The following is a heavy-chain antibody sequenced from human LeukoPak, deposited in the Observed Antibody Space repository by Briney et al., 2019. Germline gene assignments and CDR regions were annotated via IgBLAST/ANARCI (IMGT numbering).Heavy chain of an antibody. J-gene: IGHJ4*02. CDR1: GFMFSTYN. Sequence: GGSLRLSCAASGFMFSTYNINWVRQAPGKGLEWVSSITSSSSYIYYADSVKGRFTISRDNAKNSLYLQMNSLRAEDTAVYYCARDNYDSSTPYYFDYWGQGTLVTVSS. CDR2: ITSSSSYI. D-gene: IGHD3-22*01. V-gene: IGHV3-21*01. CDR3: ARDNYDSSTPYYFDY.